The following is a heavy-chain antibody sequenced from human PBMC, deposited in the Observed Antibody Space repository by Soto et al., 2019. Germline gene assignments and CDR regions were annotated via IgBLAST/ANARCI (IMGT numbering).Heavy chain of an antibody. V-gene: IGHV3-30*18. CDR2: ISYDGSNK. Sequence: PRLSSAASGFTFSSYGMHWVLQAPGKGLEWVAVISYDGSNKYYADSVKGRFTISRDNSKNTLYLQMNRLRAEDTAVYYCAKVRVQLQRGDYYGMDVWGQGTTVIVSS. J-gene: IGHJ6*02. D-gene: IGHD5-18*01. CDR3: AKVRVQLQRGDYYGMDV. CDR1: GFTFSSYG.